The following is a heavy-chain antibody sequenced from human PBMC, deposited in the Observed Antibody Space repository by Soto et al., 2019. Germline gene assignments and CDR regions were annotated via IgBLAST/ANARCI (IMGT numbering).Heavy chain of an antibody. V-gene: IGHV1-46*01. Sequence: ASVKVSCKASGYTFTSYYMHWVRQAPGQGLEWMGIINPSGGSTSYAQKFQGRVTMTRDTSTSTVYMELSSLRSEDTAVYYCAKQLGYCSGGSCYSPPVAAFDIWGQGTLVTVSS. CDR1: GYTFTSYY. CDR3: AKQLGYCSGGSCYSPPVAAFDI. J-gene: IGHJ3*02. D-gene: IGHD2-15*01. CDR2: INPSGGST.